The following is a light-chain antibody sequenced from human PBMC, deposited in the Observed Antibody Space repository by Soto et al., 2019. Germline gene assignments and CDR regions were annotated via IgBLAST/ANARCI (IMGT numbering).Light chain of an antibody. CDR1: HSISSH. CDR2: TAS. Sequence: DIQMTQSPSSLSASVGDRVAITCRASHSISSHLNWYQQKTGKAPKLLIYTASNLQSGVPSRFSGSGSRTDFTLTISSLQSEDFATYYCQQSYTIPPTFGQGTKVDMK. CDR3: QQSYTIPPT. V-gene: IGKV1-39*01. J-gene: IGKJ1*01.